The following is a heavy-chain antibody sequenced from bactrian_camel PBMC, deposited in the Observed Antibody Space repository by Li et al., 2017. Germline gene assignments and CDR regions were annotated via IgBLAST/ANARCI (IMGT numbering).Heavy chain of an antibody. CDR1: GYSDSPYC. V-gene: IGHV3S1*01. Sequence: HVQLVESGGGSAQPGGSLRLSCAASGYSDSPYCMAWFRQLPGKEREAVASIFSAGGSTYYADSVQGRFTISQNNAKDTVYLQMESLKFEDTAVYYCALAVPCMGWSMPAPKASDFGYWGQGTQVTVS. CDR2: IFSAGGST. J-gene: IGHJ6*01. CDR3: ALAVPCMGWSMPAPKASDFGY. D-gene: IGHD6*01.